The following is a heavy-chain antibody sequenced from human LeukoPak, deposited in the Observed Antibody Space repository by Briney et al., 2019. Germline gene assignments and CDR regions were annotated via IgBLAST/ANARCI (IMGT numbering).Heavy chain of an antibody. Sequence: SETLSLTCAVYGGSFSGYYWSWIRQPPGEGLEWIGEINHSGSTNYNPSLKSRVTISVDTSKNQFSLKLSSVTAADTAVYYCARDLYSGFSIDYWGQGTLVTVSS. CDR3: ARDLYSGFSIDY. J-gene: IGHJ4*02. CDR1: GGSFSGYY. CDR2: INHSGST. D-gene: IGHD3-10*02. V-gene: IGHV4-34*01.